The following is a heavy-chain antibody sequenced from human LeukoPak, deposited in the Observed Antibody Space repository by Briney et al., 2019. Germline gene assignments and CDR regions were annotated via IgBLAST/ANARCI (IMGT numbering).Heavy chain of an antibody. CDR3: ASRHCSGENCYAGPLDF. Sequence: GGSLRLSCVAFAFSDKSNYMSWVRQAPGKGLEWASVSHSGGSTYYEDSVKGRFTVSSDVSKNTLYLQMNNLRGEDTAVYYCASRHCSGENCYAGPLDFWGQGIQVTVSS. J-gene: IGHJ4*02. D-gene: IGHD2-8*02. CDR1: AFSDKSNY. V-gene: IGHV3-53*01. CDR2: SHSGGST.